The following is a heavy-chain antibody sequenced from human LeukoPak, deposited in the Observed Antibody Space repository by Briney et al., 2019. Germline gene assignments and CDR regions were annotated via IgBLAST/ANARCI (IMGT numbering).Heavy chain of an antibody. D-gene: IGHD1-1*01. CDR3: ASQLGGTTFH. Sequence: PSETLSLTCTVSSASISSYYWSWIRQPPGQALEWIVYVHYSGITDYNPSLQSRVTIPVDTSKSQFSPNLSSVTAADTAVYYCASQLGGTTFHWGQGTLVTVSS. J-gene: IGHJ4*02. CDR1: SASISSYY. CDR2: VHYSGIT. V-gene: IGHV4-59*12.